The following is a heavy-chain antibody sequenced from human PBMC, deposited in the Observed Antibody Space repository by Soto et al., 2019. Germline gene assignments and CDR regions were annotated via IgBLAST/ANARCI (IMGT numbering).Heavy chain of an antibody. CDR2: LTASGLNT. J-gene: IGHJ4*02. Sequence: EVQLLESGGGLVQPGGSLRLSCSASGFNFGSYGMSWVRQAPGKGLEWVSGLTASGLNTYYPDSVKGRFTISSDNSKNTLFLQMNNLRAEDTAVYYCARVTTFYDILTSSYALNYFDYWGQGTRVTVSS. D-gene: IGHD3-9*01. CDR1: GFNFGSYG. CDR3: ARVTTFYDILTSSYALNYFDY. V-gene: IGHV3-23*01.